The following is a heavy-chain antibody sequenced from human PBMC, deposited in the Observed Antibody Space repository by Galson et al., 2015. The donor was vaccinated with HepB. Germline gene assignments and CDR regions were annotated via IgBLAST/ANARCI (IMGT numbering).Heavy chain of an antibody. CDR3: ARLYCRTSKCYLEMSGAEGWLDP. Sequence: QSGAEVKKPGESLKISCKTSGYSFTNYWIAWVRQMPGKGLEWMGIIDPSDSETTYSPSFQGHVTISGDKSTTTTYLQWGSLGASDSAIYYCARLYCRTSKCYLEMSGAEGWLDPWGQGTLVTVSS. V-gene: IGHV5-51*01. CDR2: IDPSDSET. CDR1: GYSFTNYW. D-gene: IGHD2-15*01. J-gene: IGHJ5*02.